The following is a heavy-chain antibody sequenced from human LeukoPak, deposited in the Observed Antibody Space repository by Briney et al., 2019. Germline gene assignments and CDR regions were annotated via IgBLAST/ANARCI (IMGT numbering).Heavy chain of an antibody. D-gene: IGHD3-10*02. Sequence: GGSLRLSCAASGFTFSGPTVHWVRQVSGKGLEWVGRIRSKANAYATAHAASVRGRFTVSRDDSENTAYLQMNSLRAEDTAVYYCAELGITMIGGVWGKGTTVTVSS. J-gene: IGHJ6*04. CDR3: AELGITMIGGV. CDR1: GFTFSGPT. CDR2: IRSKANAYAT. V-gene: IGHV3-73*01.